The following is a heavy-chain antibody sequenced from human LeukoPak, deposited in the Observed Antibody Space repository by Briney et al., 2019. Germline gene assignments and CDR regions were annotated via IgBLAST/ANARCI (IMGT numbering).Heavy chain of an antibody. D-gene: IGHD1-26*01. V-gene: IGHV3-30*04. CDR1: GFTFSIYA. CDR2: ISYDGSDK. CDR3: AKDPTHYRVWDIGLSY. J-gene: IGHJ4*02. Sequence: GGSLRLSCAASGFTFSIYAMHWVRQAPGRGLEWVAVISYDGSDKYYADSVKGRFTISRDNSKNTLYVQMNSLRAEDTAVYYCAKDPTHYRVWDIGLSYWGQGTLVTVSS.